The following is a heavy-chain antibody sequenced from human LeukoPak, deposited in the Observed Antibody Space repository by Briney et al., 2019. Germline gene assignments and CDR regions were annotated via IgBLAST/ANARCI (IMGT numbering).Heavy chain of an antibody. D-gene: IGHD3-10*01. CDR2: ISNDGGDK. CDR3: ARDISSSLVRGVIFVY. V-gene: IGHV3-30*04. Sequence: GGSLRLSCAASGFSFSHYAMHWVRQAPGKGLEWVAVISNDGGDKNYADSVKGRFTISRDNSKNTLYVQMNSLRAEDTAVYYCARDISSSLVRGVIFVYWGQGTLVTVSS. J-gene: IGHJ4*02. CDR1: GFSFSHYA.